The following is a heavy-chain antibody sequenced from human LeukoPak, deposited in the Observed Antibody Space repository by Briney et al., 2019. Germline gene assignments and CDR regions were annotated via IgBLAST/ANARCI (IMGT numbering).Heavy chain of an antibody. V-gene: IGHV4-59*01. CDR2: IYYRGST. CDR1: GGSISSYY. J-gene: IGHJ5*02. D-gene: IGHD3-10*01. Sequence: SEPLSLTCTVSGGSISSYYWSWIRQPPGKGLVWIGYIYYRGSTNYNPSLKSRVTISADTSKNQFSLKLSSVTAADMAVYYCARDLTGDNWFDPWGRGILVTVSS. CDR3: ARDLTGDNWFDP.